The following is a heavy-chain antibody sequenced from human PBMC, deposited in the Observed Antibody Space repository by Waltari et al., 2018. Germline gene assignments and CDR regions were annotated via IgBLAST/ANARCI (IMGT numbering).Heavy chain of an antibody. CDR3: ALLYSSGWFVY. D-gene: IGHD6-19*01. J-gene: IGHJ5*01. Sequence: QITLKESGPTLVKPTQTLTLTCTFSGFSLSTSGVGVGWIRQPPGKALEWLALIYWNDDKRYSPSLKSRLTITKDTSKNQVVLTMTNMDPVDTATYYCALLYSSGWFVYWGQGTLVTVSS. V-gene: IGHV2-5*01. CDR1: GFSLSTSGVG. CDR2: IYWNDDK.